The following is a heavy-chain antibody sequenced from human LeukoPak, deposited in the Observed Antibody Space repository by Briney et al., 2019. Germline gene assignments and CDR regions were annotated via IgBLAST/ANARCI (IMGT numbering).Heavy chain of an antibody. J-gene: IGHJ4*02. CDR3: AYAPITIFGVVIPFDY. D-gene: IGHD3-3*01. V-gene: IGHV3-53*01. CDR1: GFTVSSNY. CDR2: IYSGGST. Sequence: GGSLRLSCAASGFTVSSNYMSWVRQAPGKGLEWVSVIYSGGSTYYADSVKGRFTISRDNSKNTLYLQMNSLRAEDTAVYYCAYAPITIFGVVIPFDYWGQGTLVTVSS.